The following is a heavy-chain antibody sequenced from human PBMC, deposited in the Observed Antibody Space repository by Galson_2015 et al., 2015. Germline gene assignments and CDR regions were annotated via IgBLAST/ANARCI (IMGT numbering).Heavy chain of an antibody. CDR3: ARGVGYCSSTSCFNWFDP. CDR1: GFTFSSYA. D-gene: IGHD2-2*01. J-gene: IGHJ5*02. Sequence: SLRLSCAASGFTFSSYAMHWVRQAPGKGLEWVAVISYDGSNKYYADSVKGRFTISRDNSKNTLYLQMNSLRAEDTAVYYCARGVGYCSSTSCFNWFDPWGQGTLVTVSS. CDR2: ISYDGSNK. V-gene: IGHV3-30*01.